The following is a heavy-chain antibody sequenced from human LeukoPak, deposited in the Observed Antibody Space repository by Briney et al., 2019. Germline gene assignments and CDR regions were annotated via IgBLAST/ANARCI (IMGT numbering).Heavy chain of an antibody. CDR2: IYTSGST. J-gene: IGHJ5*02. CDR1: GGSISSYY. D-gene: IGHD3-3*01. Sequence: SETLSLTCTVSGGSISSYYWSWIRQPAGKGLEWIGRIYTSGSTNYNPSLKSRVTMSVDTSKNQFSLKLSSVTAADTAVYYCARGVFDFWSGSLSNWFDPWGQGTLVTVSS. V-gene: IGHV4-4*07. CDR3: ARGVFDFWSGSLSNWFDP.